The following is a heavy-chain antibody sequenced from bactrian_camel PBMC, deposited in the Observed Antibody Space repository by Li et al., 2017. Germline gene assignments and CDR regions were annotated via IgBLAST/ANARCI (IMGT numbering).Heavy chain of an antibody. J-gene: IGHJ4*01. CDR1: GFTFSSYA. CDR2: IYGDGSKT. V-gene: IGHV3-2*01. CDR3: TTGGHHGPYNY. Sequence: HVQLVESGGGLVQPGGSLRLSCAASGFTFSSYAMRWACQAPGKGLEWVSTIYGDGSKTYYSDSVKGRFTMSRDNAKNTLYLQMNSLKTEDTAVYYCTTGGHHGPYNYWGQGTQVTVS.